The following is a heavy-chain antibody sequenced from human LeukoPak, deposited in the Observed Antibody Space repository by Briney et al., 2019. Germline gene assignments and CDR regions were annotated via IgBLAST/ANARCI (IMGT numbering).Heavy chain of an antibody. J-gene: IGHJ4*02. CDR1: GGSFSSGLYY. V-gene: IGHV4-61*02. CDR3: ARDSRRDGYNLDY. Sequence: PSETLSLTCTVSGGSFSSGLYYWTWIRQPAGKGLEWIGRIYISGSTNYNPSLKSRVTISRDTSKNEFSLKLSSVTAADTAVYYCARDSRRDGYNLDYWAGEPWSPSPQ. D-gene: IGHD5-24*01. CDR2: IYISGST.